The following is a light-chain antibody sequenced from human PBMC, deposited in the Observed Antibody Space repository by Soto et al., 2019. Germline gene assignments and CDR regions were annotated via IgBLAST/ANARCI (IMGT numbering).Light chain of an antibody. V-gene: IGKV3-15*01. Sequence: EIVMTQSPATLSMSPGESATLSCRASQSVSSNLVWYHQRPGQAPRLVIYGGSTRATGIPARFSGSGSGTEFTLTITSLQSEDFALYYGQQFSAWPWTFGQGTRVEIK. CDR1: QSVSSN. CDR3: QQFSAWPWT. J-gene: IGKJ1*01. CDR2: GGS.